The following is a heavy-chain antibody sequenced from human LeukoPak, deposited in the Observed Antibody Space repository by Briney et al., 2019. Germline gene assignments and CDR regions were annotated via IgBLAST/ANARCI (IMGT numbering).Heavy chain of an antibody. CDR3: ARGLSSSQSNYYYYYMDV. D-gene: IGHD6-6*01. J-gene: IGHJ6*03. Sequence: GGSLRLSCAASGFTFSDYYMSWIRQAPGKGLEWVSYISSSSSTIYYADSVKGRFTISRDNAKNSLYLQMNSLRAEDTAVYYCARGLSSSQSNYYYYYMDVWGKGTTVTVSS. V-gene: IGHV3-11*04. CDR2: ISSSSSTI. CDR1: GFTFSDYY.